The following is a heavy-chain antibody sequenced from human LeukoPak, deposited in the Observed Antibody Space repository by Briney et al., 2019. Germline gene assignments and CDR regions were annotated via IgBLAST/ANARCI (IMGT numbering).Heavy chain of an antibody. CDR2: TYYSSQQWYS. J-gene: IGHJ4*02. V-gene: IGHV6-1*01. Sequence: QTLSLTCAVSGDRVSSNGAALNWIRQSPSSGLEWLRRTYYSSQQWYSDYAPSVKGRITIDPDTSKNQFPLQLNSVTPEDTAVYYCGREPDFVVVTNWGTGATVTVS. CDR1: GDRVSSNGAA. D-gene: IGHD2-15*01. CDR3: GREPDFVVVTN.